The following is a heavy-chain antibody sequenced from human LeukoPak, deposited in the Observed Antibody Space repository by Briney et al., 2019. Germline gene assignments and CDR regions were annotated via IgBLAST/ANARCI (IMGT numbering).Heavy chain of an antibody. CDR1: GGTFSIYA. CDR2: VNHIYGTA. Sequence: AVKVSCKASGGTFSIYAISWLRQAPAQGREWVGRVNHIYGTANYAQKFHGTVTITTDEATNTAYMERNILGSEDTGVYYCARDPPDSYSSGWYYFDYWGQGTLVTVSS. J-gene: IGHJ4*02. CDR3: ARDPPDSYSSGWYYFDY. V-gene: IGHV1-69*05. D-gene: IGHD6-19*01.